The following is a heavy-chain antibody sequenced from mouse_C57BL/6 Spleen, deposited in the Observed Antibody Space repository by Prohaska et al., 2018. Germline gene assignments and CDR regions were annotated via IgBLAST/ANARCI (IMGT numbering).Heavy chain of an antibody. V-gene: IGHV1-64*01. CDR2: IHPNSGST. CDR3: ARYYYGTYWYFDV. D-gene: IGHD1-1*01. CDR1: GYTFTSYW. Sequence: QVQLQQPGAELVKPGASVKLSCKASGYTFTSYWMHWVKQRPGQGIEWIGMIHPNSGSTNYNEKFKSKTTLTVDKSSSTAYMQLSSLTSEDSAVYYCARYYYGTYWYFDVWGTGTTVTVSS. J-gene: IGHJ1*03.